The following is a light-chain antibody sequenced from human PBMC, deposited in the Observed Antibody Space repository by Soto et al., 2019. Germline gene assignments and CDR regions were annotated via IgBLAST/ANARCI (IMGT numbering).Light chain of an antibody. Sequence: EIVLTQSPGTLSLSPGERATLSCRASQRVSSSYLAWYQQKPGQDPRLLIYGASSRDTGIPDRFSGSGSGTDFTLTISSLEPEDVAVYFCERYGSSPPFTFGQGTKVEI. V-gene: IGKV3-20*01. CDR1: QRVSSSY. J-gene: IGKJ2*01. CDR2: GAS. CDR3: ERYGSSPPFT.